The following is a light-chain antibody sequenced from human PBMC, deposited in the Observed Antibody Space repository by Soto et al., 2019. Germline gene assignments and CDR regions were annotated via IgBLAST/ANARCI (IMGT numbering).Light chain of an antibody. V-gene: IGLV2-14*01. CDR1: SSDIGSHDY. J-gene: IGLJ1*01. Sequence: QSAPTQPASVSGSPGQSITISCTGTSSDIGSHDYVSWYQHHPGKAPKLIIYEVTNRPSGVSDRFSGSKSGSTASLTISGLQAEDEADYHCTLYTSNTALVFGTGTKLTVL. CDR3: TLYTSNTALV. CDR2: EVT.